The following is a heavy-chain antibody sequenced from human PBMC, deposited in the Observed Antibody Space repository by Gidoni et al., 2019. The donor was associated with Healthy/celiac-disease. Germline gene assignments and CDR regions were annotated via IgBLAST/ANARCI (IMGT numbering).Heavy chain of an antibody. J-gene: IGHJ4*02. CDR2: TRNKANRYTT. Sequence: EGQLVESGGGLGQPGGSLRLPCAASGFPLRDDYMDWVRQAPGKGLGWVGRTRNKANRYTTEDAASVKGRFTISRDDSKNSLYLQMNSLKTEDTAVYYCASSDYGVDYWGQGTLVTVSS. CDR1: GFPLRDDY. CDR3: ASSDYGVDY. D-gene: IGHD4-17*01. V-gene: IGHV3-72*01.